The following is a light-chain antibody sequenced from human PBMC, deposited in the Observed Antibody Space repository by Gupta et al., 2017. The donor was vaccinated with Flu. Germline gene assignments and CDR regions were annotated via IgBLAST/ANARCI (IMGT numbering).Light chain of an antibody. Sequence: SVTISCTGTSSDVGGYTYVSWYQQHPGKAPKLMIHEVSNRPSGVSNRFSGSKSGSTASLTISGLQAEDEANYYCSSYAGSYTWVFGGGTKLTVL. V-gene: IGLV2-11*03. CDR3: SSYAGSYTWV. CDR2: EVS. CDR1: SSDVGGYTY. J-gene: IGLJ3*02.